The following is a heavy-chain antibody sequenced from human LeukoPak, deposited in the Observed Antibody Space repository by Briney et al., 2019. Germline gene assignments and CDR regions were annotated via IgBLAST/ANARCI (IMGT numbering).Heavy chain of an antibody. Sequence: GGSLRLSCAASGFSFSSYNMNWVRQAPGKGPEWVSSITSSSSYIYYADSVKGRFTISRDNAKNSLYLQMDSLRVEDTAVYYCARDPYSGSYGPYYYYYMDVWGKGTTVTFSS. D-gene: IGHD1-26*01. CDR1: GFSFSSYN. V-gene: IGHV3-21*06. CDR2: ITSSSSYI. J-gene: IGHJ6*03. CDR3: ARDPYSGSYGPYYYYYMDV.